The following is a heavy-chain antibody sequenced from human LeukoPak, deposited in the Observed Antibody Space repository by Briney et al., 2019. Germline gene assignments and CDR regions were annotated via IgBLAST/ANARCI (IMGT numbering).Heavy chain of an antibody. CDR3: AKVYCSSTSCYNAVDAFDI. CDR1: GFTFSSYA. Sequence: GGSLRLSCAASGFTFSSYAMSWVRQAPGKGLEWVSAISGSGGSTYYADSVKGRFTISRDNSQNTLYLQMNSLRAEDTAVYYCAKVYCSSTSCYNAVDAFDIWGQGTMVTVSS. CDR2: ISGSGGST. J-gene: IGHJ3*02. D-gene: IGHD2-2*02. V-gene: IGHV3-23*01.